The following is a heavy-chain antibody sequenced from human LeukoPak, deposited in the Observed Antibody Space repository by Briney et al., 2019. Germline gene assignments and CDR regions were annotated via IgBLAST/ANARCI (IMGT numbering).Heavy chain of an antibody. CDR2: ISSNGGST. Sequence: GGSLRLSCSASGCPFSSYAMHWVRQAPGKGLQYVSAISSNGGSTYYADSVKGRFTISRDNSKNTLYLQMSSLRAEDTAVYYCVKDSEVVPAMANWFDPWGQGTLVTVSS. CDR3: VKDSEVVPAMANWFDP. V-gene: IGHV3-64D*06. D-gene: IGHD2-2*01. J-gene: IGHJ5*02. CDR1: GCPFSSYA.